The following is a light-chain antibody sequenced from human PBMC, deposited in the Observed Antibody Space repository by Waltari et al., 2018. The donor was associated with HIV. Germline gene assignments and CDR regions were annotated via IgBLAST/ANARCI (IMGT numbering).Light chain of an antibody. J-gene: IGLJ3*02. Sequence: QSALTQPASVSGSPGQSIPISCPGTSSALGGYKYVSWYQQQPGKAPKLMISEVSNRPSGVSNRFSGSKSGNTASLTISGLQAEDEADYYCSSYTTSSTWVFGGGTKLTVL. CDR1: SSALGGYKY. V-gene: IGLV2-14*01. CDR3: SSYTTSSTWV. CDR2: EVS.